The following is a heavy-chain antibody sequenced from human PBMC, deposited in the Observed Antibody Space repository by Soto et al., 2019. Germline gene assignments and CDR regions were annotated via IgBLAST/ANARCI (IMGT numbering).Heavy chain of an antibody. Sequence: SETLSLTSTVSCGSVSSGSYYWIWIRQPPGKGLEWIVYIYYSVSTNYNPSLKSRVTISVDTSKNQFSLKLSSVTAADTAVYYCARDHVVRGVINWFDPWGQGTLVTSPQ. CDR3: ARDHVVRGVINWFDP. CDR1: CGSVSSGSYY. CDR2: IYYSVST. J-gene: IGHJ5*02. D-gene: IGHD3-10*01. V-gene: IGHV4-61*01.